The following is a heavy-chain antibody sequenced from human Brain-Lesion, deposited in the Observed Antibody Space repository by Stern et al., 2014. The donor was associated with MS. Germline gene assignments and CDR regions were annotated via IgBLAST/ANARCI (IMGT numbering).Heavy chain of an antibody. CDR3: AGEEDIRYCSGGSCTGNWFDP. D-gene: IGHD2-15*01. Sequence: VQLVQSGPGLVKPSETLSLTCTVAGGSVSSTSYAWAWIRQPPGKGLEWIGTIYYSGNTYYSPSLKSRLTISLDTSKHQFSPPLRSGTAADTAVYYCAGEEDIRYCSGGSCTGNWFDPWGQGTLVTVSS. CDR2: IYYSGNT. CDR1: GGSVSSTSYA. V-gene: IGHV4-39*01. J-gene: IGHJ5*02.